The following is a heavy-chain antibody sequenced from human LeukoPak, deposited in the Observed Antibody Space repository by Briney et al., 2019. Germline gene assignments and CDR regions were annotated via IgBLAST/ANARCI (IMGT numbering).Heavy chain of an antibody. D-gene: IGHD5-12*01. CDR1: GFTFSSYA. CDR2: ISGSGDST. J-gene: IGHJ6*02. CDR3: AKKQGGIIVATTLHYYYGMDV. Sequence: GGSLRLSCAASGFTFSSYAMTWVRQAPGKGLEWVSPISGSGDSTYYADSVKGRFTISRDNSKNTLYLQMNSLRAEDTAVYYCAKKQGGIIVATTLHYYYGMDVWGQGTTVTVSS. V-gene: IGHV3-23*01.